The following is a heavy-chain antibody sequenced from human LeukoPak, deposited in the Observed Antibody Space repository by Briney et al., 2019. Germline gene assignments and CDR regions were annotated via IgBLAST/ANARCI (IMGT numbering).Heavy chain of an antibody. CDR2: IKSDGSSP. V-gene: IGHV3-74*01. CDR3: ARDRIYASDM. Sequence: GGSLRLSCAASGFAFSTYWMHWVRQAPGKGLVWVSRIKSDGSSPVYADSVKGRFTISRDNARNTLFLQMTSLRAEDTAVYYCARDRIYASDMWGQGTMVTVSS. D-gene: IGHD2-15*01. J-gene: IGHJ3*02. CDR1: GFAFSTYW.